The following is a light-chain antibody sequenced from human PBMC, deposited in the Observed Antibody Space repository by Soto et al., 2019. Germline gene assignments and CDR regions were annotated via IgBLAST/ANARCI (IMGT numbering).Light chain of an antibody. CDR2: EVS. Sequence: QSALTQPASVSGSPGQSVTISCTGTSSDVGAYDFVSWYQQHPGKAPKVMIYEVSDRPSGVSNRFSGSKSGNTASLTVSGLQAADEADYFCKSYAGSNTYVFGSGTKLTVL. J-gene: IGLJ1*01. V-gene: IGLV2-14*01. CDR3: KSYAGSNTYV. CDR1: SSDVGAYDF.